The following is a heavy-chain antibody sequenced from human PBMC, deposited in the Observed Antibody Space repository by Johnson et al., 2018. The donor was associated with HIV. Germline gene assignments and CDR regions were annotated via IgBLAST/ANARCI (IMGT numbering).Heavy chain of an antibody. Sequence: QVQLVESGGGVVQPGRSLTLSCAASGFTFNKFGMHWVRQAPGKGLEWLAFISSDGSNKYFGDPVAGRFDLSRENSKNSHYLHMNSLIPEDTAIYYCVREGYSSSSDAFDIWGQGTMVTVSS. CDR1: GFTFNKFG. CDR3: VREGYSSSSDAFDI. J-gene: IGHJ3*02. D-gene: IGHD6-6*01. CDR2: ISSDGSNK. V-gene: IGHV3-30*03.